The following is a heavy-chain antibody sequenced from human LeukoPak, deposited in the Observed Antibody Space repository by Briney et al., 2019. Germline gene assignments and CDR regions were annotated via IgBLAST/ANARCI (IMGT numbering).Heavy chain of an antibody. J-gene: IGHJ4*02. V-gene: IGHV2-70*17. CDR3: ARMTPDSPSFDY. D-gene: IGHD2-15*01. Sequence: SGPALVKPTQTLTLTCTFPGFSLSTPEMCVTWIRQPPVKALEWLARIDWDDDKFYSPSLRTRLTISKDPPKTQVVLRMTNMDPVDTGTYYCARMTPDSPSFDYWGQGALITVSS. CDR2: IDWDDDK. CDR1: GFSLSTPEMC.